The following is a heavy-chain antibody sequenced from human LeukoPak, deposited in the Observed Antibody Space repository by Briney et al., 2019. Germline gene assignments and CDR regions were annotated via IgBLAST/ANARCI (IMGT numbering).Heavy chain of an antibody. D-gene: IGHD3-3*01. CDR1: GGSISSYY. J-gene: IGHJ6*03. Sequence: PSETLSLTCTVSGGSISSYYWSWIRQPAGKGLEWIGRIYTSGSTNYNPSLKSRVTMSVDTSENQFSLKLSSVTAADTAVYYCARESYYDFWSGTPLGYYYYYMDVWGKGTTVTVSS. CDR3: ARESYYDFWSGTPLGYYYYYMDV. V-gene: IGHV4-4*07. CDR2: IYTSGST.